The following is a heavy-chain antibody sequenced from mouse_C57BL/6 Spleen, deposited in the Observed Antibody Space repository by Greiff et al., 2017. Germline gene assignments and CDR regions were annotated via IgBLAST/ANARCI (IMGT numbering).Heavy chain of an antibody. Sequence: VQLQQSGPELVKPGASVKISCKASGYTFTDYYMNWVKQSHGKSLEWIGDINPNNGGTSYNQKFKGKATLTVDKSSSTAYMELRSLTSEDSAVYYCASPFYGSSYEAYAMDYWGQGTSVTVSS. CDR1: GYTFTDYY. CDR2: INPNNGGT. J-gene: IGHJ4*01. CDR3: ASPFYGSSYEAYAMDY. D-gene: IGHD1-1*01. V-gene: IGHV1-26*01.